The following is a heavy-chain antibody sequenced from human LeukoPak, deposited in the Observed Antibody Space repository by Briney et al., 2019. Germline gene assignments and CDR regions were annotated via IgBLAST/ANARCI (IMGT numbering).Heavy chain of an antibody. Sequence: ASVKVSCKASGYTFTGYYMHWVRQAPGQGLEWMGWINPNSGGTNYAQKFQGRVTMTRDTSISTAYMELSRLRSDDTAVYYCARVLIVGAANDAFDIWGQGTMVTVSS. CDR2: INPNSGGT. CDR1: GYTFTGYY. D-gene: IGHD1-26*01. V-gene: IGHV1-2*02. J-gene: IGHJ3*02. CDR3: ARVLIVGAANDAFDI.